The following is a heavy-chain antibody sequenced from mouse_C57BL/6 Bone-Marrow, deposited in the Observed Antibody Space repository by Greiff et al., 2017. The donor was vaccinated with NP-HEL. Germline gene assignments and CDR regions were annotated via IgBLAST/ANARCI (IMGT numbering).Heavy chain of an antibody. CDR3: ARHRHWTYWYFDV. Sequence: EVKLVESGGGLVQPGGSLKLSCAASGFTFSDYGMAWVRQAPRKGPEWVAFISNLAYSIYYVDTVTGRFTISRENAKNTLYLEMSSLRSEDTAMYYCARHRHWTYWYFDVWGTGTTVTVSS. CDR1: GFTFSDYG. J-gene: IGHJ1*03. V-gene: IGHV5-15*01. CDR2: ISNLAYSI.